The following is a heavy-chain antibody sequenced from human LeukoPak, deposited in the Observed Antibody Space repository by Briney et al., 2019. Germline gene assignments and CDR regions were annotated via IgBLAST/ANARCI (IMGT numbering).Heavy chain of an antibody. CDR1: GFTFSSYW. CDR3: ARDGTAAVLYFDL. CDR2: IRQDGGEK. J-gene: IGHJ4*01. D-gene: IGHD6-13*01. Sequence: PGGSLRLSCAVSGFTFSSYWMNWVRQAPGKGLEWVASIRQDGGEKSYVDSVKGRFTISRDNTKNSLYLQINSLRAEETAVYYCARDGTAAVLYFDLWGQGTLVTVSS. V-gene: IGHV3-7*01.